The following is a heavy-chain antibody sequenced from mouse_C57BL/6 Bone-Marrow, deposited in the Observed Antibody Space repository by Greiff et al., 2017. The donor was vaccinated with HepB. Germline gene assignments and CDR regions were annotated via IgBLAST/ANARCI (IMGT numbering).Heavy chain of an antibody. V-gene: IGHV10-3*01. Sequence: EVMLVESGGGLVQPKGSLKLSCAASGFTFNTYAMHWVRQAPGKGLEWVARIRSKSSNYATYYAESVKDRFTISRDDSQSMLYLQMNNLKTEDTAMYYCVRDLGSNPYYAMDYWGQGTSVTVSS. CDR1: GFTFNTYA. CDR2: IRSKSSNYAT. CDR3: VRDLGSNPYYAMDY. J-gene: IGHJ4*01. D-gene: IGHD2-5*01.